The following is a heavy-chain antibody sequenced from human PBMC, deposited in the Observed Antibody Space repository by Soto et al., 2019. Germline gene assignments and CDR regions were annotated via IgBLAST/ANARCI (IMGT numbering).Heavy chain of an antibody. V-gene: IGHV4-59*01. J-gene: IGHJ4*02. Sequence: PSETLSVTWTVSGGSISSYYWSWIRQPPGKGLEWIGYIYYSGSTNYNPSLKSRVTISVDTSKNQFSLKLSSVTAADTAVYYCARDRYYDSSGYPTFDYWGQGTLVT. CDR1: GGSISSYY. CDR3: ARDRYYDSSGYPTFDY. D-gene: IGHD3-22*01. CDR2: IYYSGST.